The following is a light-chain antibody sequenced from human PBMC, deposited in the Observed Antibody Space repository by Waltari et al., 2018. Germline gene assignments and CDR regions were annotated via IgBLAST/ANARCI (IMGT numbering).Light chain of an antibody. CDR2: RDD. V-gene: IGLV3-1*01. CDR1: KLGSKY. CDR3: QAWDSSAFV. Sequence: SYEVTQPPSVSVSPRQRATITCSGEKLGSKYVSWYQQKSGQSPVLVIYRDDKRPSGIPGRFSGSNSGNTATRTISGTQPMDEADYYCQAWDSSAFVCGAGTKVTVL. J-gene: IGLJ1*01.